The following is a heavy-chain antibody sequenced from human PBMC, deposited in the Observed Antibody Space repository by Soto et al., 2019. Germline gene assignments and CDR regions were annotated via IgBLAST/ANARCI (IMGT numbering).Heavy chain of an antibody. Sequence: SETLSLTCAVSGGSISSGGYSWSWIRQPPGKGLEWIGYIYHSGSTYYNPSLKSRVTISVDRSKNQFSLKLSSVTAADTAVYYCARSNYYGSGSYRDPYFDYWGQGTLVTVSS. V-gene: IGHV4-30-2*01. J-gene: IGHJ4*02. D-gene: IGHD3-10*01. CDR2: IYHSGST. CDR1: GGSISSGGYS. CDR3: ARSNYYGSGSYRDPYFDY.